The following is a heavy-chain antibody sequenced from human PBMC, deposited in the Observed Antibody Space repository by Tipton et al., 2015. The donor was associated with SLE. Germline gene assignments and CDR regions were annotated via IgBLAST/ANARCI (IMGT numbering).Heavy chain of an antibody. Sequence: TLSLTCNVSGYSISSGSYYWTWIRQHPGKGLEWLGYISDGGGTNYNPSLKSRVTISVDPAKNQFSLKLTSVTAPDTAVYYCARGDVSRGGSFDIWGLGTMVSVSS. CDR1: GYSISSGSYY. V-gene: IGHV4-31*03. J-gene: IGHJ3*02. CDR3: ARGDVSRGGSFDI. CDR2: ISDGGGT. D-gene: IGHD2-2*01.